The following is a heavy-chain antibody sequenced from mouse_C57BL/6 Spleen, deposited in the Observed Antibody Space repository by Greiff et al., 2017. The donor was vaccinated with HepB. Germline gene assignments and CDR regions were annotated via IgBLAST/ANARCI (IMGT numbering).Heavy chain of an antibody. Sequence: QVQLQHPGAELVKPGASVKLSCKASGYTFTSYWMQWVKQRPGQGLEWIGEIDPSDSYTNYNQKFKGKATLTVDTSSSTAYMQLSSLTSEDSAVYYCARAVATGYFDVWGTGTTVTVSS. CDR3: ARAVATGYFDV. CDR2: IDPSDSYT. V-gene: IGHV1-50*01. CDR1: GYTFTSYW. D-gene: IGHD1-1*02. J-gene: IGHJ1*03.